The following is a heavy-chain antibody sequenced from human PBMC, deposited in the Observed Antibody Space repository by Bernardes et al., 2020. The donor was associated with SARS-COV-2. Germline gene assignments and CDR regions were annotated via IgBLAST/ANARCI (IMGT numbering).Heavy chain of an antibody. CDR3: ATADY. CDR1: GFSFSNFW. CDR2: INEDGSEK. Sequence: GGSLRLSCVGSGFSFSNFWMSWVRQAPGQGLEWVANINEDGSEKQYVDSLKGRFTISRDNAKNSVYLQMNSLRVEDTAVYYCATADYWGQGTRVTVSS. J-gene: IGHJ4*02. V-gene: IGHV3-7*03.